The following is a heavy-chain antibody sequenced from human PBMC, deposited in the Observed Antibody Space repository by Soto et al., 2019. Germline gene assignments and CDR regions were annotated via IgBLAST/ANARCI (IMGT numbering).Heavy chain of an antibody. CDR2: ISGSGGST. CDR3: ATDGSWGDHYYFDN. Sequence: EVQLLESGGGLVRPGGSLRLSCTVSGFMFSSYAMTWVRQPPGKGLEWVSTISGSGGSTYYSDSVRGRFTTSRDNSKKMLYLEMNRLKGDDTALYYCATDGSWGDHYYFDNWGQGTLVTVSS. V-gene: IGHV3-23*01. J-gene: IGHJ4*02. CDR1: GFMFSSYA. D-gene: IGHD2-21*02.